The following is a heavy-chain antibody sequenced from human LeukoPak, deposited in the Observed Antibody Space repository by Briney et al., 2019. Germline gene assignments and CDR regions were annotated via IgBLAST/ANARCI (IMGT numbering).Heavy chain of an antibody. CDR1: GGSISSSSYY. J-gene: IGHJ4*02. D-gene: IGHD3-3*01. Sequence: SETLSLTCTVSGGSISSSSYYWGWIRQPPGKGLEWIGSIYYSGSTYYNPSLKSRVTISVDTSKNQFSLKLSSVTAADTAVYYCASSPLLRFLEWLLHFDYWGQGTLVTVSS. CDR2: IYYSGST. CDR3: ASSPLLRFLEWLLHFDY. V-gene: IGHV4-39*01.